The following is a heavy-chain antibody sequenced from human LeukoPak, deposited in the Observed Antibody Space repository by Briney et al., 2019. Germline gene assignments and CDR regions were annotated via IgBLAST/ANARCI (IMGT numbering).Heavy chain of an antibody. CDR1: GGSFSGYY. J-gene: IGHJ4*02. CDR3: ASSLVRADMVTGIDY. CDR2: INRSGST. Sequence: SETLSLTCAVYGGSFSGYYWIWIRQPPGKGLEWIGEINRSGSTTYNPSLKSRVTISLDTSKNQFSLKLSSVTAADTAVYYCASSLVRADMVTGIDYWGQGTLVTVSS. V-gene: IGHV4-34*01. D-gene: IGHD5-18*01.